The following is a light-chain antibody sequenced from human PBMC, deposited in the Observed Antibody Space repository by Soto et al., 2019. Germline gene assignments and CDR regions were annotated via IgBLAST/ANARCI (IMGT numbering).Light chain of an antibody. Sequence: AIQMTQSPSSLSASVGDRVTISCRASQGIGNALGWYQQKPGKPPKVLIHGAANLQSGGPPRFTGSGASTDFVLAISSLQPEDSATYCCLQDNNYPCTFGEGTKVEIK. J-gene: IGKJ1*01. CDR3: LQDNNYPCT. CDR2: GAA. V-gene: IGKV1-6*01. CDR1: QGIGNA.